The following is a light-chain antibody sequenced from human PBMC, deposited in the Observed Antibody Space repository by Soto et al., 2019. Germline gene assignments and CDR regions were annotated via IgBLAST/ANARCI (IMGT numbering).Light chain of an antibody. Sequence: DIQMTQSPSSLSASVGDRVTITCRASLPITSYLNWYQHKPGKAPKLLIYAASSLQSGVPSRFSGSGSGTDFTLTISSLQPADFATYYCQQSYSIPFTFGPGTKVDIK. V-gene: IGKV1-39*01. CDR3: QQSYSIPFT. J-gene: IGKJ3*01. CDR1: LPITSY. CDR2: AAS.